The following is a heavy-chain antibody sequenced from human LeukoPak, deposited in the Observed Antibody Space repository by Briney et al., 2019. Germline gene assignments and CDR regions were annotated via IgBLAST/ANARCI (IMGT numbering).Heavy chain of an antibody. CDR1: GYSISSGYY. V-gene: IGHV4-38-2*02. CDR3: ARDVKRGRIDY. J-gene: IGHJ4*02. D-gene: IGHD3-10*01. Sequence: SETLSLTCAVSGYSISSGYYWGWIRQPPGKGLEGIGSIYHSGSTYYNPSLKSRVTISVDTSKNQFSLKLSSVTAADTAVYYCARDVKRGRIDYWGQGTLVTVSS. CDR2: IYHSGST.